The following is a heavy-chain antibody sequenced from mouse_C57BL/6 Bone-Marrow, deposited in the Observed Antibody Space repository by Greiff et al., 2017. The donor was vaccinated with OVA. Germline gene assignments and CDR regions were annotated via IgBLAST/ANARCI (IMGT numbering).Heavy chain of an antibody. Sequence: EVKVVESGGGLVQPGGSLSLSCAASGFTFTDYYMSWVRQPPGKALEWLGFIRNKANGYTTEYSASVKGRFTISRGNSQSILYHQMNALRAEDSATYYSARGSNPFAYWGQGTLVTVSA. D-gene: IGHD1-1*01. J-gene: IGHJ3*01. V-gene: IGHV7-3*01. CDR1: GFTFTDYY. CDR2: IRNKANGYTT. CDR3: ARGSNPFAY.